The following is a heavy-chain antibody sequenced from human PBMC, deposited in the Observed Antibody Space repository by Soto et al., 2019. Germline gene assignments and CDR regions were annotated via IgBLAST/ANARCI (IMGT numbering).Heavy chain of an antibody. V-gene: IGHV4-59*01. CDR3: ARGRTVRNYADDSSDYFYFFDY. CDR2: VYYTGST. D-gene: IGHD3-22*01. CDR1: GDSISTFY. Sequence: QSLTCTVSGDSISTFYWGWMRQSPGKELEWIGYVYYTGSTNYNPSLKSRVTISVDRSKNQFSLKLTSANAADTAVYYCARGRTVRNYADDSSDYFYFFDYWGQGTPVTVSS. J-gene: IGHJ4*02.